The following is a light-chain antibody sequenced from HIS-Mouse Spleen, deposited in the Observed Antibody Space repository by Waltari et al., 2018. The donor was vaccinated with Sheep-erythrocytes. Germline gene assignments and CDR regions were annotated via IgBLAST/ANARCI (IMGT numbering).Light chain of an antibody. Sequence: QSALTQPASVSGFPGQSTTISCTGTSSDVGSFNLVSWYQQHPGKAPKLMIYEGSKRPSGVSNRFSGSKSGNTASLTISGLQAEDEADYYCCSYAGSSTPWVFGGGTKLTVL. CDR3: CSYAGSSTPWV. CDR1: SSDVGSFNL. V-gene: IGLV2-23*01. J-gene: IGLJ3*02. CDR2: EGS.